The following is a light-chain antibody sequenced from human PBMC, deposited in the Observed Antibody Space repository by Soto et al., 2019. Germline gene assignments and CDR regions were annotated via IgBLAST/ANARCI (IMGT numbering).Light chain of an antibody. CDR1: ENVFSF. CDR3: QQRNKWPPTFT. CDR2: DAS. Sequence: EIEMTQSPATLSLSPGDRATLSCRASENVFSFMDWYQHRPGQAPRLLIYDASNMAAGVPARFSGSGSGTDFTLTISIRGPEDFAFYYCQQRNKWPPTFTFGHGTKVEIK. J-gene: IGKJ3*01. V-gene: IGKV3-11*01.